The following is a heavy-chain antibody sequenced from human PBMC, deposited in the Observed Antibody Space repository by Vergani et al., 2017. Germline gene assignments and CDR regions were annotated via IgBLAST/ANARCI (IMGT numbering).Heavy chain of an antibody. CDR2: IITIFGTA. Sequence: QVQLVQSGAEVKKPGSSVKVSCKASGGTFSSYAISWVRQAPGQGLEWMGGIITIFGTAHYAQKFQGRVTINADESTSTAYMELKSLRSEDTAVYYCARVWADYYYYGMDVWGQGTTVTVSS. CDR1: GGTFSSYA. V-gene: IGHV1-69*12. CDR3: ARVWADYYYYGMDV. D-gene: IGHD7-27*01. J-gene: IGHJ6*02.